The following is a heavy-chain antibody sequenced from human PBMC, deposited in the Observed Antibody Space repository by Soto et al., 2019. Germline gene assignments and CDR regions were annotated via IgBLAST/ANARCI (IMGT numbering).Heavy chain of an antibody. CDR1: GDSVSSASFY. CDR2: IYFSGST. V-gene: IGHV4-61*01. D-gene: IGHD6-19*01. J-gene: IGHJ5*02. Sequence: TLSLTCTVSGDSVSSASFYWIWIRQAPGKGLEWIGFIYFSGSTNYNPSLKSRVTMSLDTSKNQFSLKLRSVTPADTAVYFCERVNSGRNWFDPWGQGNLVTVSS. CDR3: ERVNSGRNWFDP.